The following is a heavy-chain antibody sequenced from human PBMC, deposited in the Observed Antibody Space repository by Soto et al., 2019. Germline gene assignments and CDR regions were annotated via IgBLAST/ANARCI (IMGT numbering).Heavy chain of an antibody. J-gene: IGHJ6*02. CDR3: ARDQAVATYYYYYYGMDV. CDR1: GGPFSGYY. Sequence: SETLSLTCAVYGGPFSGYYWSWIRQPPGKGLEWIGEINHSGSTNYNPSLKSRVTISVDTSKNQFSLKLSSVTAADTAVYYCARDQAVATYYYYYYGMDVWGQGTTVTVSS. D-gene: IGHD6-19*01. CDR2: INHSGST. V-gene: IGHV4-34*01.